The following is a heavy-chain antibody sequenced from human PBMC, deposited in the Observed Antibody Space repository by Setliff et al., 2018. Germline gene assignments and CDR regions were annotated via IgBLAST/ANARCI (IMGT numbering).Heavy chain of an antibody. Sequence: TLETLSLTCTVSDDSFTSSRYYWGWIRQAPGSGLEWTGSISYSGTPYYNASVESRVTISIDTSRNQFSLELRSVTVADTATYYCVRPGGTTVVARHFDYWGSGILVTVS. D-gene: IGHD2-15*01. CDR3: VRPGGTTVVARHFDY. CDR1: DDSFTSSRYY. J-gene: IGHJ4*01. CDR2: ISYSGTP. V-gene: IGHV4-39*01.